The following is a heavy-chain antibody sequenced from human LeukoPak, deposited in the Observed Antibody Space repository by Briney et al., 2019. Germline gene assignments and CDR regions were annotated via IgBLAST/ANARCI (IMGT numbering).Heavy chain of an antibody. V-gene: IGHV3-23*01. CDR2: ISSSGGDT. D-gene: IGHD6-19*01. Sequence: GGSLRLSCAASGFSFSTYAMNWVRQAPRKALEWVSTISSSGGDTYYVDSVKGRFTISRDNSKNTLYLQMNSLRDEDTALYYCAKAGIGVVGYFDYWGQGTLVTVSS. J-gene: IGHJ4*02. CDR3: AKAGIGVVGYFDY. CDR1: GFSFSTYA.